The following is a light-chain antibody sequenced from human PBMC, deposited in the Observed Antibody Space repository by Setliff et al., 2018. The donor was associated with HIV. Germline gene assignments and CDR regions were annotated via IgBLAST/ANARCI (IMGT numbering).Light chain of an antibody. CDR1: TSDVGAYNY. J-gene: IGLJ1*01. Sequence: QSVLTQPPSASGSPGQSVTISCTGTTSDVGAYNYVSWYQQHPGKAPKLIIYEVTKRPSGVPDRFSGSKSGNTASLTVSGLQAEDEADYYCCSYAGRYRYVFGTGTKVTVL. V-gene: IGLV2-8*01. CDR2: EVT. CDR3: CSYAGRYRYV.